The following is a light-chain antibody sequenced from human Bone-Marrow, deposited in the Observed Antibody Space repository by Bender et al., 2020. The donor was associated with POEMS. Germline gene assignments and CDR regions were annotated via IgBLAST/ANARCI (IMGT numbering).Light chain of an antibody. V-gene: IGLV2-23*01. CDR3: CSYAGSSTSVV. CDR2: EGT. Sequence: QSALTQPPSASGSPGQSITISCTGTSSDVGTYNLVSWYQQHPGKAPKLMIYEGTKRPSGVSNRFSGSKSGNTASLTISGLQAEDEAEYYCCSYAGSSTSVVFGGGTKLTFL. CDR1: SSDVGTYNL. J-gene: IGLJ2*01.